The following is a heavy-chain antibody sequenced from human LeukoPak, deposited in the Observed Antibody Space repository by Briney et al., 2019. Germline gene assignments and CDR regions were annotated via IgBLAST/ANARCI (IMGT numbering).Heavy chain of an antibody. CDR3: ASYSSLDY. V-gene: IGHV3-53*01. Sequence: GGSLRLSCAASGFTVSNNYMSWVRQAPGKGLEWVSLIYSGGSRYYADSVKGRFTISRDSSKNTLYLQMNSLRADDTAVYYCASYSSLDYWGQGALVTVSS. J-gene: IGHJ4*02. CDR2: IYSGGSR. D-gene: IGHD3-22*01. CDR1: GFTVSNNY.